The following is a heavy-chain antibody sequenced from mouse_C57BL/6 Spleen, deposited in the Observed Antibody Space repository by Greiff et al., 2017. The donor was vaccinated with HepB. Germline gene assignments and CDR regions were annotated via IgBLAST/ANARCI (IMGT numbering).Heavy chain of an antibody. V-gene: IGHV5-6*01. J-gene: IGHJ4*01. Sequence: EVQGVESGGDLVKPGGSLKLSCAASGFTFSSYGMSWVRQTPDKRLEWFATISSGGSYTYYPDSVKGRFTISRDNAKNTLYLQRSSLKSEDTAMYYCASDRGYAMDYWGQGTTVTVSS. CDR2: ISSGGSYT. CDR1: GFTFSSYG. CDR3: ASDRGYAMDY.